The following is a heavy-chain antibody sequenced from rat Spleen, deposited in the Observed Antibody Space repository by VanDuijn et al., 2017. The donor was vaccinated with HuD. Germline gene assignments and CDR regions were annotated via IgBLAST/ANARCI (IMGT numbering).Heavy chain of an antibody. Sequence: EVQLVESVGGLVQPGRSLKLSCAASGFTFSNYYMAWVRQAPTKGLEWVAYISTGGGSTYYRDSVKGRFTISRDNAKSTLYLQMDSLRSEDTATYYCTTGGTTVVADWFAYWGQGTLVTVSS. CDR1: GFTFSNYY. D-gene: IGHD1-1*01. CDR3: TTGGTTVVADWFAY. V-gene: IGHV5-27*01. J-gene: IGHJ3*01. CDR2: ISTGGGST.